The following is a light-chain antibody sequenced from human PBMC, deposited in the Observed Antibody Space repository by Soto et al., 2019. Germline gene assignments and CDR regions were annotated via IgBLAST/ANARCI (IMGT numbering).Light chain of an antibody. Sequence: EIVFTQSIPTLPLSPGERATLSCRASQTVSSSLAWYQQKPGQAPRLLIYEASNRATGIPARFSGSGYGTDFTLTISSLEPEDFAVYYCQQRSNWLTFGQGTRLEIK. J-gene: IGKJ5*01. V-gene: IGKV3-11*01. CDR3: QQRSNWLT. CDR2: EAS. CDR1: QTVSSS.